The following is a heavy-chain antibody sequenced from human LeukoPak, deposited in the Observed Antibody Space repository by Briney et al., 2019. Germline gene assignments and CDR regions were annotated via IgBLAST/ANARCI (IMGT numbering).Heavy chain of an antibody. J-gene: IGHJ4*02. CDR2: IYYTGST. D-gene: IGHD6-13*01. Sequence: KTSETLSLTCTVSGGSISNYYWNWIRQPPGKGLERIGYIYYTGSTNYNPSLKSRVTMSVDTSKNQFSLNLKSVTPEDTAVYYCARNLIPEQLVLNFWGQGTLVTVSS. CDR1: GGSISNYY. V-gene: IGHV4-59*01. CDR3: ARNLIPEQLVLNF.